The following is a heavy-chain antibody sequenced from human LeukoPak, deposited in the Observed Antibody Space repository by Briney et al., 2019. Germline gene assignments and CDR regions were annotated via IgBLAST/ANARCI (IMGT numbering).Heavy chain of an antibody. CDR1: GFTSSNYW. V-gene: IGHV3-7*05. D-gene: IGHD5-24*01. CDR3: ARASDPWLQLT. CDR2: IKQDGSEK. Sequence: PAGSLRLSCAASGFTSSNYWMIWVRQAPGKGREWVGNIKQDGSEKRYADSVRGRFSISRDNAQTSLYLQMNSLRAEDTAVYYCARASDPWLQLTWGQGTLVTVSS. J-gene: IGHJ5*02.